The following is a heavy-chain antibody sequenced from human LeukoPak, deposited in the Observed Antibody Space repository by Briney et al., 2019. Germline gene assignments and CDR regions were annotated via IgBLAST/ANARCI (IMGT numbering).Heavy chain of an antibody. CDR2: IHYNGST. V-gene: IGHV4-59*01. CDR1: GRSISSYY. D-gene: IGHD5-24*01. CDR3: ARGGYNFDP. Sequence: PSETLSLTCTVSGRSISSYYWRWIRQPPGTGLEWMGYIHYNGSTNYNPPLKSRVSISVDTSKNQLSLKLTSVTAADTAVYYCARGGYNFDPWGQGFLVTVSS. J-gene: IGHJ5*02.